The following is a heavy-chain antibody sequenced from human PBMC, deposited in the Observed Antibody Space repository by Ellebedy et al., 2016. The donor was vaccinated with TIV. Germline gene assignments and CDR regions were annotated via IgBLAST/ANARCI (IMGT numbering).Heavy chain of an antibody. V-gene: IGHV3-72*01. Sequence: GGSLRLSCAASGFMFSEYVMDWVRQAPGKGLEWVGRVRQHVRSYTTEYAASVKGRFTVSRDDSKNSLYLEMNSLKTEDTALYYCTAGAQGSGSQDYWGQGTLVTVSS. CDR2: VRQHVRSYTT. CDR1: GFMFSEYV. D-gene: IGHD2-15*01. J-gene: IGHJ4*02. CDR3: TAGAQGSGSQDY.